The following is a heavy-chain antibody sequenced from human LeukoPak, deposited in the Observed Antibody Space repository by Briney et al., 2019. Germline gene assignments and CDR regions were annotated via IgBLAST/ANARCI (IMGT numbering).Heavy chain of an antibody. Sequence: PSETLSLSCAVYGGSFSGYYWSWICQPPGKGLEWIGEINHSGSTNYNPSLKSRVTISVDTSKNQFSLKLSSVTAADTAVYYCARVGVYDYAIDYWGQGTLVTVSS. V-gene: IGHV4-34*01. CDR1: GGSFSGYY. CDR3: ARVGVYDYAIDY. D-gene: IGHD5/OR15-5a*01. J-gene: IGHJ4*02. CDR2: INHSGST.